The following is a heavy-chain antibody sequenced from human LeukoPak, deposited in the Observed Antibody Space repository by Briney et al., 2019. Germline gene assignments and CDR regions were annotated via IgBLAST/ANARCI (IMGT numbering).Heavy chain of an antibody. CDR1: GYTFTSYG. Sequence: ASVKASCKASGYTFTSYGISWVRQAPGQGLEWMGWISAYNGNTNYAQKLQGRVTMTTDTSTSTAYMELRSLRSDDTAVYYCARDSIAARPYYYYGMDVWGQGTTVTVSS. J-gene: IGHJ6*02. V-gene: IGHV1-18*01. D-gene: IGHD6-6*01. CDR3: ARDSIAARPYYYYGMDV. CDR2: ISAYNGNT.